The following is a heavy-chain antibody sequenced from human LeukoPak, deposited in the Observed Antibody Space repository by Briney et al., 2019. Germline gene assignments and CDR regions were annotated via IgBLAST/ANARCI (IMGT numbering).Heavy chain of an antibody. CDR2: ISSSSSYI. CDR1: GFTFSSYS. V-gene: IGHV3-21*01. Sequence: PGGSLRLSCAASGFTFSSYSMNWLRQAPGKGLEWVSSISSSSSYIYYADSVKGRFTISRDNAKNSLYLQMNSLRAEDTAVYYCARENSGSYPLYFDYWGQGTLVTVSS. D-gene: IGHD1-26*01. CDR3: ARENSGSYPLYFDY. J-gene: IGHJ4*02.